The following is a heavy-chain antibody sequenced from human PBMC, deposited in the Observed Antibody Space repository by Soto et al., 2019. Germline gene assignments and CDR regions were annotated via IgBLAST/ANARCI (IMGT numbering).Heavy chain of an antibody. Sequence: SVKVSCKASGGTFSSYTISWVRQGPGQGLEWMGRIIPILGIANYAQKFQGRVTITADKSTSTAYMELSSLRSEDTAVYYCARGGGQYSSSYAVDYWGQGTLVTVSS. V-gene: IGHV1-69*02. CDR1: GGTFSSYT. D-gene: IGHD6-6*01. CDR3: ARGGGQYSSSYAVDY. J-gene: IGHJ4*02. CDR2: IIPILGIA.